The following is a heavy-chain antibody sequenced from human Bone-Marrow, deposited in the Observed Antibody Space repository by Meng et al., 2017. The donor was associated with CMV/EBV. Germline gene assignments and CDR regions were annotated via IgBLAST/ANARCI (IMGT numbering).Heavy chain of an antibody. J-gene: IGHJ4*01. CDR1: GGTFNTYT. CDR2: INPKSGVT. V-gene: IGHV1-2*02. CDR3: ARDLGVGAAGY. D-gene: IGHD3-3*01. Sequence: ASVKVSCKASGGTFNTYTVSWVRQAPGQGLEWMGWINPKSGVTNYAQRFQDRVTMTTDTSIRTVYMDLSRLTSDDTAIFYCARDLGVGAAGYWGQGTLVTVSS.